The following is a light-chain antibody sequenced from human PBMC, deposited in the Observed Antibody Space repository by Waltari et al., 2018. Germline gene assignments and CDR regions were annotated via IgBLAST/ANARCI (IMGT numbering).Light chain of an antibody. Sequence: DIVMTQSPDSLAVSLGERATINCESSQRILSASNNNNYIAWYQQKPGQPPKLLIHWASTRQSGVPDRFSASGSGTDFTLTISSLQAEDVAVYYCQQYSTVPVTFGGGTKVEIK. CDR2: WAS. CDR1: QRILSASNNNNY. CDR3: QQYSTVPVT. J-gene: IGKJ4*01. V-gene: IGKV4-1*01.